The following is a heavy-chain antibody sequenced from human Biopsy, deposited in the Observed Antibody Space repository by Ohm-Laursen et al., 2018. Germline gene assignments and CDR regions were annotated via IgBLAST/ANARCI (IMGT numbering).Heavy chain of an antibody. CDR3: ARGGRYYYDSTDN. Sequence: SETLSLTCTVSGGSISSYYWNWIRQPPGKGLEWVGYIYYSGSTNCNPSLKSRVTISVDTSKNQFSLKLYSVTAADTAVYYCARGGRYYYDSTDNWGQGTLVIVSS. CDR1: GGSISSYY. D-gene: IGHD3-22*01. V-gene: IGHV4-59*01. J-gene: IGHJ4*02. CDR2: IYYSGST.